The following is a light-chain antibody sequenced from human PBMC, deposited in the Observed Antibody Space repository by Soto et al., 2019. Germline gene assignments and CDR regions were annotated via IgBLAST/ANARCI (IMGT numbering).Light chain of an antibody. CDR3: QQYNSAPWT. V-gene: IGKV1-27*01. CDR1: QGISNY. J-gene: IGKJ1*01. CDR2: AAS. Sequence: DIQMTQSPSSLSTSLGDRVTITGRASQGISNYLAWYQQKPGKVPKLLIYAASTLQSGVPSRFSGSGSGTDFTLTISSLQPEDVATYYCQQYNSAPWTFGQGTKVDIK.